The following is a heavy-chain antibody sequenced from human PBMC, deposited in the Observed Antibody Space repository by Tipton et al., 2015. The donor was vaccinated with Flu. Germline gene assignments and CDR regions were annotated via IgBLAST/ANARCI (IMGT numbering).Heavy chain of an antibody. CDR2: ISSSGSTI. D-gene: IGHD2-2*02. CDR1: GFTFSDYY. V-gene: IGHV3-11*01. J-gene: IGHJ6*02. Sequence: CAASGFTFSDYYMSWIRQAPGKGLEWVSYISSSGSTIYYADSVKGRFTISRDNAKNSLYLQMNSLRAEDTAVYYCARETYYCSSTSCYIDYYYGMDVWGQGTTVTVSS. CDR3: ARETYYCSSTSCYIDYYYGMDV.